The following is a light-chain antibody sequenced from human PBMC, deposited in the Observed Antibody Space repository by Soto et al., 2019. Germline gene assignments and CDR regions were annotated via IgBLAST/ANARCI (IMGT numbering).Light chain of an antibody. V-gene: IGKV1-17*01. CDR2: AAS. Sequence: DIQMTQFPSSLSASVGDRVTITCRASQGIRNDLGWYQQKPGKAPKGLIYAASSSQSGVPSRFSGSGSGTEFTLAISSLQPEDSATFYCLQHSTYPLTFDRGTKVEIK. CDR3: LQHSTYPLT. J-gene: IGKJ4*02. CDR1: QGIRND.